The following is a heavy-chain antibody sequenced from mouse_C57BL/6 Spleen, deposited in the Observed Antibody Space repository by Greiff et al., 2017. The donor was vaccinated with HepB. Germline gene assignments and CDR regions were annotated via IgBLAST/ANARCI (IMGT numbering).Heavy chain of an antibody. CDR3: ARPPDYYGSSYWYFDV. CDR2: IDPSDSYT. J-gene: IGHJ1*03. CDR1: GYTFTSYW. D-gene: IGHD1-1*01. V-gene: IGHV1-69*01. Sequence: VKLQQPGAELVMPGASVKLSCKASGYTFTSYWMHWVKQRPGQGLEWIGEIDPSDSYTNYNQKFKGKSTLTVDKSSSTAYMQLSSLTSEDSAVYYCARPPDYYGSSYWYFDVWGTGTTVTVSS.